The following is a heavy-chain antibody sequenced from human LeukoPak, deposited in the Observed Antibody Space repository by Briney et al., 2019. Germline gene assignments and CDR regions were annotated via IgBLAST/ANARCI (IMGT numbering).Heavy chain of an antibody. J-gene: IGHJ4*02. CDR3: AKDIAVAGTDYFDY. CDR2: ISGSGGST. CDR1: GDSINNSNYY. V-gene: IGHV3-23*01. Sequence: PSETLSLTCTVSGDSINNSNYYWGWIRQPPGKGLEWVSGISGSGGSTYYADSVKGRFTISRDNSKNTLYLQMNSLRAEDTAVYYCAKDIAVAGTDYFDYWGQRTLVTVSS. D-gene: IGHD6-19*01.